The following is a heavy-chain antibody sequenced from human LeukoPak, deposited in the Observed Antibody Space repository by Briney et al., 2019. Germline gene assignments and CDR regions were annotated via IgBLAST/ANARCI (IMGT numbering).Heavy chain of an antibody. V-gene: IGHV3-7*01. Sequence: GGSLRLSRAASGFSAGGYWKSWVRQAPGKGLEWVAIIKYDGSAKRYVDSVKGRFTISRGNVQNSLYLELNSLRSDDTAVYYCVRVQQSVVHFYFDSWGQGTLVTVSS. D-gene: IGHD2-2*01. CDR3: VRVQQSVVHFYFDS. CDR1: GFSAGGYW. CDR2: IKYDGSAK. J-gene: IGHJ4*02.